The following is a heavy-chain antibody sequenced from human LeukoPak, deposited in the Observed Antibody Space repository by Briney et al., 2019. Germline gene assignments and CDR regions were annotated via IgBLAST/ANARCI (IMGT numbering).Heavy chain of an antibody. CDR1: GFTFSSYE. V-gene: IGHV3-48*03. CDR3: AKCGNSGCHLIDY. D-gene: IGHD5-18*01. Sequence: GGSLRLSCAVSGFTFSSYEMTWVRQAPGKGLEWVSYISGSGSPIYYADSVKGRFTISRDNSKSTLYLQMDSLRAEDTAVYYCAKCGNSGCHLIDYWGQGTLVTVSS. J-gene: IGHJ4*02. CDR2: ISGSGSPI.